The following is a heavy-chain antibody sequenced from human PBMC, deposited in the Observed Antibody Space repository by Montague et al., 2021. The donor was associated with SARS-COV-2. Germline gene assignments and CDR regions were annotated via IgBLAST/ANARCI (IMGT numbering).Heavy chain of an antibody. CDR3: ARGSGHYYSAFDN. Sequence: SETLSLTCTVSGGSISTYPWSWIRQPAGKALEWIGRIHYNGDTTYNPSLKSRVTMSVDTSRNQFSLKMTSVTAADTAMYYCARGSGHYYSAFDNWGQGNLVTVSS. V-gene: IGHV4-4*07. D-gene: IGHD4/OR15-4a*01. J-gene: IGHJ4*02. CDR1: GGSISTYP. CDR2: IHYNGDT.